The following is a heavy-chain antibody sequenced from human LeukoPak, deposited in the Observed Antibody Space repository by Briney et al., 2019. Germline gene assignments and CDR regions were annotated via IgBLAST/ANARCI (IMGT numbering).Heavy chain of an antibody. CDR1: GDSISSGNYS. D-gene: IGHD1-7*01. CDR2: FYSGGSA. V-gene: IGHV4-39*07. J-gene: IGHJ4*02. Sequence: SETLSLTCIVPGDSISSGNYSWAWIRQPPGKALEWIGTFYSGGSAYYNPSLTSQVSISKDTSDNQFSLRLYSVTAADTAVYYCARKQSGTMYDVWGQGTQVTVSS. CDR3: ARKQSGTMYDV.